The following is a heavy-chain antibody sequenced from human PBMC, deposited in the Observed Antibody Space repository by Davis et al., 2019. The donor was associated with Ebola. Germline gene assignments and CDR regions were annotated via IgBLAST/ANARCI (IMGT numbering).Heavy chain of an antibody. D-gene: IGHD3-3*01. V-gene: IGHV4-4*07. CDR2: IYTSGST. J-gene: IGHJ5*02. CDR3: ARETYYVLWSGYINFFDP. Sequence: SETLSLTCTVSGNSISNYYWCWIRQPAGKGLEWIGRIYTSGSTNYNPSLKSRVTMSADSSKNPFSLRMMSVTAADTAVYYCARETYYVLWSGYINFFDPWGPGTLVTVSS. CDR1: GNSISNYY.